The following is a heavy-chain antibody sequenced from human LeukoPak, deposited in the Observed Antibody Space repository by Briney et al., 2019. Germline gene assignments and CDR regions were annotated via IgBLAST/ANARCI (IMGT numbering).Heavy chain of an antibody. CDR3: ARVVAPDDAFDI. Sequence: PGGSLRLSCAASGFTFSSYAMHWVRQAPGKGLEYVSAISSNGGSTYYANSVKGRFTISRDNSKNTLYLQMGSLRAEDMAVYYCARVVAPDDAFDIWGQGTMVTVSS. CDR2: ISSNGGST. J-gene: IGHJ3*02. CDR1: GFTFSSYA. V-gene: IGHV3-64*01.